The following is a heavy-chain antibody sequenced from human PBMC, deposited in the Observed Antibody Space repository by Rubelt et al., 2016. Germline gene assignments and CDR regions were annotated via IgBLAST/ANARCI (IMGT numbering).Heavy chain of an antibody. CDR1: GGSFSGYY. D-gene: IGHD6-19*01. CDR3: ARTTLYSSGRYNPN. V-gene: IGHV4-34*01. Sequence: QVQLQQWGAGLLKPSETLSLTCAVYGGSFSGYYWSWIRQPPGKGLAWVGEIHHSRSTNYNPSLKIRVTIQEEPAPKQFSLKARSGTAADTAVYYCARTTLYSSGRYNPNWGQGTLVTVSS. J-gene: IGHJ4*02. CDR2: IHHSRST.